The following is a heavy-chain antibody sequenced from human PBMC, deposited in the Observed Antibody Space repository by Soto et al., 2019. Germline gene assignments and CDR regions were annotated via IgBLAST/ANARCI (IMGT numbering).Heavy chain of an antibody. CDR1: GYTFTSYD. CDR2: MNPNSGNT. D-gene: IGHD3-10*01. Sequence: ASVKVSCKASGYTFTSYDINWVRQATGQGLEWMGWMNPNSGNTGYAQKFQGRVTMTRNTSIRTAYMELSSLGSEDTAVYYCAREYGYYGSGSYYNVPNWFDPWGQGTLVTVSS. CDR3: AREYGYYGSGSYYNVPNWFDP. V-gene: IGHV1-8*01. J-gene: IGHJ5*02.